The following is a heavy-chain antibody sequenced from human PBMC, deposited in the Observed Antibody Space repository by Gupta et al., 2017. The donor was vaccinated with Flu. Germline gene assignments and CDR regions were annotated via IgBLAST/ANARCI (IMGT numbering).Heavy chain of an antibody. D-gene: IGHD3-10*01. V-gene: IGHV1-2*02. CDR1: GYTFTGHY. CDR2: INPDSGGT. J-gene: IGHJ5*02. Sequence: QVQLVQSGVEVKKPGASVKVSCKASGYTFTGHYIQWVRHAPGQGLEWMGWINPDSGGTNYAQKLQGRVTMTRDTSISTAYMELSRLTSDDTAVYYCARYTSGSYRFDPWGQGTLVTVSS. CDR3: ARYTSGSYRFDP.